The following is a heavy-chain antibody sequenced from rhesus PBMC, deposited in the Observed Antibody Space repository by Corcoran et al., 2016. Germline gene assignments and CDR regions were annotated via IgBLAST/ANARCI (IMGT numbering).Heavy chain of an antibody. CDR3: ARHFGLGYSSWSVGLDS. D-gene: IGHD6-13*01. CDR2: IRSGGST. Sequence: QVQLQQWGEGLVKPSETLSLTCAVYGGSVSGYWWGWIRQPPGKGLEWIGRIRSGGSTNYNPSLKIRVTISIDTSKNHFSLKLSSVTAADTAVYYCARHFGLGYSSWSVGLDSWGQGVVVTVSS. V-gene: IGHV4-160*01. J-gene: IGHJ6*01. CDR1: GGSVSGYW.